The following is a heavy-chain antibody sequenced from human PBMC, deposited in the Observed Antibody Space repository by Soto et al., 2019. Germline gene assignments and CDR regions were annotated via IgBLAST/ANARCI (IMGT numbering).Heavy chain of an antibody. CDR3: ARLTMDIVATSINWFDP. CDR2: IYYSGST. Sequence: QLQLQESGPGLVKPSETLSLTCTVSGGSISSSSYYWGWIRQPPGKGLEWIGSIYYSGSTYYNPSLKSRVTISVDTSKNQFSLKLSSVTAADTAVYYCARLTMDIVATSINWFDPWGQGTLVTVSS. CDR1: GGSISSSSYY. D-gene: IGHD5-12*01. J-gene: IGHJ5*02. V-gene: IGHV4-39*01.